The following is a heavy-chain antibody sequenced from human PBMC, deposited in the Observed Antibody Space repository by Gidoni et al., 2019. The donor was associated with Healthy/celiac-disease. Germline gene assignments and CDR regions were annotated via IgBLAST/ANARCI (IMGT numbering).Heavy chain of an antibody. V-gene: IGHV1-3*01. CDR1: GYTFTRYA. CDR3: ARDGGRIFFDP. J-gene: IGHJ5*02. D-gene: IGHD2-15*01. CDR2: INAGNGNT. Sequence: QVQLVQSGAEGKKPGASVKVSCKASGYTFTRYAMHWVRQAPGQRREWRGWINAGNGNTKYSQKFQGRVTITRDTSASTAYMELSSLRSEDTAVYYCARDGGRIFFDPWGQGTLVTVSS.